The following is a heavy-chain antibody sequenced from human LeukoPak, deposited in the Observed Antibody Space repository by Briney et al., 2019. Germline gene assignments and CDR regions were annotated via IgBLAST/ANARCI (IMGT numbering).Heavy chain of an antibody. D-gene: IGHD3-10*01. CDR3: AKDRGHEGLLWFGDPTYYFDY. CDR1: GFAFNTYA. V-gene: IGHV3-30*18. J-gene: IGHJ4*02. Sequence: PGGSLRLSCAASGFAFNTYAMHWVRQAPGKGLEWVAVISYDGSNKYYADSVKGRFTISRDNSKNTLYLQMNSLRAEDTAVYYCAKDRGHEGLLWFGDPTYYFDYWGQGTLVTVSS. CDR2: ISYDGSNK.